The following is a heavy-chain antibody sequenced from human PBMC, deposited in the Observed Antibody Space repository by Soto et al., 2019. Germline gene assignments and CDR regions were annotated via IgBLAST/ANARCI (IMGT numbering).Heavy chain of an antibody. CDR3: ARDTVGVEGAFFDM. CDR2: INEDGSVK. J-gene: IGHJ3*02. V-gene: IGHV3-7*01. CDR1: GFSFSNYW. Sequence: EVRLVESGGGLVQPGESLRLSCAASGFSFSNYWMTWVRQAPGKGLEWVANINEDGSVKYFLDSVKGRFTISRDNPKNSLYLQMNSLRVEDTAFYYCARDTVGVEGAFFDMWGQGTMVTVSS. D-gene: IGHD1-26*01.